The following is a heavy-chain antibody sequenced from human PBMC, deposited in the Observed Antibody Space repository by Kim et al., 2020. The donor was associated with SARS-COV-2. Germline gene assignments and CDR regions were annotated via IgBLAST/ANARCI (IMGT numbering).Heavy chain of an antibody. CDR1: GGSISSYY. CDR3: ALYGDYEGVGAFDI. D-gene: IGHD4-17*01. V-gene: IGHV4-59*13. J-gene: IGHJ3*02. Sequence: SETLSLTCTVSGGSISSYYWSWIRQPPGKGLEWIGYIYYSGSTNYNPSLKRRVTISVDTSKNQFSLKLSSVTAADTAVYYCALYGDYEGVGAFDIWGQGTMVTVSS. CDR2: IYYSGST.